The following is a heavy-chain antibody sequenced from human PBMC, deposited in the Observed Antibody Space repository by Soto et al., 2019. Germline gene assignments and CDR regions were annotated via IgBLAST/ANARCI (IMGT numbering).Heavy chain of an antibody. CDR3: AKGGGGYSYVYGADQ. J-gene: IGHJ4*02. D-gene: IGHD5-18*01. CDR1: GFTFSSYA. CDR2: ISGGGHST. Sequence: EVQLLESGGGLLQPGGSLRLSCAASGFTFSSYAMIWVRQAPGKGLEWVSSISGGGHSTYYADSVRGRFTISRDDSKNTLYLLMNSLRAEDTAVYYCAKGGGGYSYVYGADQWGQGTLVTVSS. V-gene: IGHV3-23*01.